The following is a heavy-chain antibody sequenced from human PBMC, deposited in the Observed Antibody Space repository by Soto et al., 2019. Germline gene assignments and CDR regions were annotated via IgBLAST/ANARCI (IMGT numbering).Heavy chain of an antibody. Sequence: GGSLRLSCAASGFTFSSYAMSWVRQAPGKGLGWVSAIGGSGGSTYYADSVKGRFTISRDNSKNTLYLQMNSLRAEDTAVYYCAKYGSYGCFDYWGQGTLVTVSS. D-gene: IGHD3-10*01. J-gene: IGHJ4*02. CDR1: GFTFSSYA. V-gene: IGHV3-23*01. CDR2: IGGSGGST. CDR3: AKYGSYGCFDY.